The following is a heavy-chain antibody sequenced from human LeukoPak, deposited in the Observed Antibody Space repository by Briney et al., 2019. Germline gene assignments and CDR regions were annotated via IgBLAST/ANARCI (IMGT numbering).Heavy chain of an antibody. J-gene: IGHJ5*02. CDR2: MNLDSGNT. D-gene: IGHD3-10*01. CDR3: ARYITMVRGGSWFDP. V-gene: IGHV1-8*01. Sequence: GASVKVSCKASGYTFTNSDINRVRQAAGQGIEWVGWMNLDSGNTGYAQTFQGRVTMTRNTSISTAYMDLSRLRAEDTAVCYCARYITMVRGGSWFDPWGEGTLVTVSS. CDR1: GYTFTNSD.